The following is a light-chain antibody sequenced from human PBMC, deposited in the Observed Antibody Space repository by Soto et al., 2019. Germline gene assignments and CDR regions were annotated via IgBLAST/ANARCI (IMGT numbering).Light chain of an antibody. CDR3: QQYKAYSWT. CDR1: QSISSW. Sequence: GARVTITCRASQSISSWLAWYRQKPGEAPKLLIYHASNLETGVPSRFSGSGSGTEFTLTISSLQPDDFATYYCQQYKAYSWTFGPGTKVEI. V-gene: IGKV1-5*01. CDR2: HAS. J-gene: IGKJ1*01.